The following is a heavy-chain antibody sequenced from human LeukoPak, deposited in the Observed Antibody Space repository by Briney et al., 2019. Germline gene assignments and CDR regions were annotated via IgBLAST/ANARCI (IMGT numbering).Heavy chain of an antibody. Sequence: GGSLRLSCAVSGFTFSDHYMDWVRQAPGKGLEWVGRTRNKANSYTTEYAASVKGRFTISRDDSKNSLYLQMNSLKTEDTAVYYCTTDDGSGDYWGQGTLVTVSS. CDR3: TTDDGSGDY. D-gene: IGHD3-10*01. V-gene: IGHV3-72*01. J-gene: IGHJ4*02. CDR1: GFTFSDHY. CDR2: TRNKANSYTT.